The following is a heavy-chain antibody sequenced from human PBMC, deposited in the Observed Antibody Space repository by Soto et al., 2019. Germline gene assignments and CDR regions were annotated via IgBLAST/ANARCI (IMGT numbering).Heavy chain of an antibody. CDR3: ARVGGLDCSGGSCYSSPYYYYGMDV. D-gene: IGHD2-15*01. CDR2: INAGNGNT. V-gene: IGHV1-3*01. CDR1: GYTFTSYA. J-gene: IGHJ6*02. Sequence: ASVKVSCKASGYTFTSYAMHWVRQAPGQRLGWMGWINAGNGNTKYSQKFQGRVTITRDTSASTAYMELSSLRSEDTAVYYCARVGGLDCSGGSCYSSPYYYYGMDVWGQGTTVTVSS.